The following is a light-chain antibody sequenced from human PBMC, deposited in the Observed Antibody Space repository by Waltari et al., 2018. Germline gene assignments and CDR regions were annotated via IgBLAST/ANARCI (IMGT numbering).Light chain of an antibody. V-gene: IGLV2-14*03. CDR1: SSDVGRYNY. CDR3: QTWDTDIHVV. CDR2: DVS. J-gene: IGLJ2*01. Sequence: QSALTQPASVSGSPGQSITISCPGTSSDVGRYNYVSWYQQHPGKALNLMIYDVSDRPSGISDRFSGSKSANTASLTISGLQAEDEGDYYCQTWDTDIHVVFGGGTKL.